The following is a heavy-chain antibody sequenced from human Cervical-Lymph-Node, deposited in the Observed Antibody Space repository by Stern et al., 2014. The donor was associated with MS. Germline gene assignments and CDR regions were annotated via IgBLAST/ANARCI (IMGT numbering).Heavy chain of an antibody. V-gene: IGHV1-46*01. Sequence: QVQLVQSGAEVKKPGASVKVSCKASGYTFSTYHMHWVRQAPGQGLEWLGAINPSGGGTNYAQKCQGRVTMTRDTSTSTVYMELSSLRSGDTALYYCTRDSGNTGGYYFDYWGQGTLVTVSS. CDR3: TRDSGNTGGYYFDY. CDR2: INPSGGGT. CDR1: GYTFSTYH. D-gene: IGHD1-14*01. J-gene: IGHJ4*02.